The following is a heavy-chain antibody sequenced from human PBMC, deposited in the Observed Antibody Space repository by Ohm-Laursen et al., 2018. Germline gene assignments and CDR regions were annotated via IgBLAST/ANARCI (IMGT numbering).Heavy chain of an antibody. Sequence: SPVKVSCKGSGYTFTTHYIHWVRQAPGQGLEWMGIINPSGGSTKYAQKFQGRVTMTRDTSTSTVYMELSSLRSEDTAVYYCARDLGLVGTNWGYYFNYWGQGTLVTVSS. CDR2: INPSGGST. CDR3: ARDLGLVGTNWGYYFNY. J-gene: IGHJ4*02. CDR1: GYTFTTHY. D-gene: IGHD7-27*01. V-gene: IGHV1-46*01.